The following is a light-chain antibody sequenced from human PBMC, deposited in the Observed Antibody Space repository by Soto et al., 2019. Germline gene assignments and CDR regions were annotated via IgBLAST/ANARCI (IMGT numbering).Light chain of an antibody. J-gene: IGLJ3*02. Sequence: QSVLTQPASVSGSPGQSITISCTGTSSDVGGYNYVSWYQQHPGKAPKLKICEVSNRPSGVSNRFSGSKSGNTASLTISGLQAEDEADYYCSSYTSSSTWVFGGGTKLTVL. CDR3: SSYTSSSTWV. CDR1: SSDVGGYNY. CDR2: EVS. V-gene: IGLV2-14*01.